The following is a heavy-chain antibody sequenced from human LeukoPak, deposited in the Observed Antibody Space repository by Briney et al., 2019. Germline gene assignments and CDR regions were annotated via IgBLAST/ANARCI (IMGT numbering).Heavy chain of an antibody. Sequence: PSETLSLTCTVSGGSISSYYWSWIRQPPGKGLDWIGCIYYSGSTNYNPSLKSRVTVSVDTSKNQFSLKLSSVTAADTAVYYCARENDVTGNALDVWGQGTTVTVSS. CDR1: GGSISSYY. J-gene: IGHJ6*02. D-gene: IGHD2-2*01. CDR3: ARENDVTGNALDV. V-gene: IGHV4-59*01. CDR2: IYYSGST.